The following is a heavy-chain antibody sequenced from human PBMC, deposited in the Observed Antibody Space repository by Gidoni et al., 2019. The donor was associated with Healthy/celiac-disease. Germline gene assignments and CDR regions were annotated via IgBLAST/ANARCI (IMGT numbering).Heavy chain of an antibody. CDR1: GFTFSSYS. D-gene: IGHD4-17*01. Sequence: EVQLGESGGGLVKPGGSLRLSCAASGFTFSSYSMNWVRQAPGKGLEWVSSISSSISYIYYADSVKGRFTISRDNAKNSLYLQMNSLRAEDTAVYYCARDGDYDSFDIWGQGTMVTVSS. V-gene: IGHV3-21*01. CDR2: ISSSISYI. J-gene: IGHJ3*02. CDR3: ARDGDYDSFDI.